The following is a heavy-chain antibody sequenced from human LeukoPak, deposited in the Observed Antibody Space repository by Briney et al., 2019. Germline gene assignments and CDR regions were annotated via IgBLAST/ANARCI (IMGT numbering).Heavy chain of an antibody. CDR1: GFTFSSYA. D-gene: IGHD5-18*01. V-gene: IGHV3-23*01. CDR3: ARAMAVVYSYGKQDY. J-gene: IGHJ4*02. Sequence: HPGGSLRLSCAASGFTFSSYAMNWVRQAPGKGLEWVSSITASGGNTYYADSVKRRFTISRDNSKNTLYLQINSLRAEDTAVYYCARAMAVVYSYGKQDYWGQGTLVTVSS. CDR2: ITASGGNT.